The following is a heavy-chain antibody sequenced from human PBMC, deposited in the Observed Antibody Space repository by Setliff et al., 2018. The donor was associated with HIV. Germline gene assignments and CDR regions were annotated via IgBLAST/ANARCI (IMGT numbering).Heavy chain of an antibody. CDR3: ARAYDTLSGYYDY. V-gene: IGHV1-18*01. J-gene: IGHJ4*02. D-gene: IGHD3-9*01. Sequence: GASVKVSCKASGYTFTSYDINWVRQATGQGLEWMGWINPNSGYTNYAQNLQDRVTMTTDTSTSTAYMELRSLRSDDTAVYYCARAYDTLSGYYDYWGQGTLVTVSS. CDR1: GYTFTSYD. CDR2: INPNSGYT.